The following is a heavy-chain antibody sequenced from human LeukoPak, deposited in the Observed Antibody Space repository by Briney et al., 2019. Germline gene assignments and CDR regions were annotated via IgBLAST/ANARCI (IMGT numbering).Heavy chain of an antibody. V-gene: IGHV1-69*05. CDR3: ARERTKYQLLYYYYGMDV. D-gene: IGHD2-2*01. CDR2: IIPIFGTA. Sequence: GASVKVSCKASGGTFSSYAISWVRQAPGQGLEWMGGIIPIFGTANYAQKFQGRVTMTRDTSTSTVYMELSSLRSEDTAVYYCARERTKYQLLYYYYGMDVWGQGTTVTVSS. CDR1: GGTFSSYA. J-gene: IGHJ6*02.